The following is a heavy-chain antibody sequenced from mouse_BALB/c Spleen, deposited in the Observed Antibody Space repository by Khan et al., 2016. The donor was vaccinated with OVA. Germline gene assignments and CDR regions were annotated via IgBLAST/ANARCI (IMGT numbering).Heavy chain of an antibody. D-gene: IGHD1-1*01. CDR3: ARVYAADFDY. CDR1: GYSITSDYA. CDR2: ISYSGNT. J-gene: IGHJ2*02. V-gene: IGHV3-2*02. Sequence: EVQLQESGPGLVKPSQSLSLTCTVTGYSITSDYAWNWIRQFPGKKLEWMGFISYSGNTKYNPSLKSRFSITRDTSKNQFFLQLNSVTTEDTATYYCARVYAADFDYWGQGTSLTVSS.